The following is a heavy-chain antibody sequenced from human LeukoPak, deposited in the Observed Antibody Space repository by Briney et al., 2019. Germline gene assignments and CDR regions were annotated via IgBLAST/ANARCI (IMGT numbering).Heavy chain of an antibody. CDR1: GGSFSGYY. Sequence: SETLSLTCAVYGGSFSGYYWSWIRQPPGKGLEWIGEINHSGSTNYNPSLKSRVTISVDTSKNQFSLKLSSVTAADTAVYYCARGIFGMVLNAFDLWGRGTMLTVSS. CDR2: INHSGST. CDR3: ARGIFGMVLNAFDL. D-gene: IGHD3-3*01. J-gene: IGHJ3*01. V-gene: IGHV4-34*01.